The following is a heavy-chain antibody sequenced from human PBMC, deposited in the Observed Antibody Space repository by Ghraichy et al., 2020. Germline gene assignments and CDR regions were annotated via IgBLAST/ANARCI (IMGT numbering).Heavy chain of an antibody. CDR1: GGSISSSSYY. CDR2: IYYSGST. D-gene: IGHD3-10*01. J-gene: IGHJ5*02. Sequence: SETLSLTCTVSGGSISSSSYYWGWIRQPPGKGLEWIGSIYYSGSTYYNPSLKSRVTISVDTSKNQFSLKLSSVTAADTAVYYCARHYITMVRGVISDWFDPWGQGTLVTVSS. V-gene: IGHV4-39*01. CDR3: ARHYITMVRGVISDWFDP.